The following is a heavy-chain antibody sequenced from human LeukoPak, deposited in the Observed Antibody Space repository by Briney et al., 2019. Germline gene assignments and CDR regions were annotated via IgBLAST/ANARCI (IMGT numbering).Heavy chain of an antibody. Sequence: SETLSLTCTVSGGSISSYYWSWIRRPPGKGLEWIGYIYYSGSTNYNPSLKSRVTISVDTSKNQFSLKLSSVTAADTAVYYCARGAAVAGIRATTTFDYWGQGTLVTVSS. CDR2: IYYSGST. V-gene: IGHV4-59*12. CDR1: GGSISSYY. CDR3: ARGAAVAGIRATTTFDY. D-gene: IGHD6-19*01. J-gene: IGHJ4*02.